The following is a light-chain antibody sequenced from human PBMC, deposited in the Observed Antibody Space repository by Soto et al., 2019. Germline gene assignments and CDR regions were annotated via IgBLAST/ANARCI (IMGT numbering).Light chain of an antibody. CDR3: AAWDDSLSGVV. J-gene: IGLJ2*01. Sequence: QSVLTQPPSASGTHGQRVTISCSGSSSNIGSNSVFWYQHLPGTAPKLLIYRNNQPPSGVPDRFSGSKSGTSASLAISGLRSDDATDYYCAAWDDSLSGVVFGGGTKLTFL. V-gene: IGLV1-47*01. CDR1: SSNIGSNS. CDR2: RNN.